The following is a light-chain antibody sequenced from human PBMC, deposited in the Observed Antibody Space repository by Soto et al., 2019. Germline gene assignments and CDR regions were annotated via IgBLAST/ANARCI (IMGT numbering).Light chain of an antibody. CDR2: EVS. CDR3: SSYAGSKNCWV. Sequence: QSALTQPHSASGSPGQSVTISCTGTSSDVGGYNYVSWYQQHPGKAPKLMIYEVSNRPSGVPDRFSGSKSGNTASLTVYGLQAEDEADYYCSSYAGSKNCWVFGGGTKVTVL. J-gene: IGLJ3*02. CDR1: SSDVGGYNY. V-gene: IGLV2-8*01.